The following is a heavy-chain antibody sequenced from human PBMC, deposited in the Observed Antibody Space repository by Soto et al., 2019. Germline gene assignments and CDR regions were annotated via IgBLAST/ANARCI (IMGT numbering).Heavy chain of an antibody. CDR1: GFTFSSFA. J-gene: IGHJ4*02. Sequence: GGSLRLSCTASGFTFSSFAMNWCRQAPGKGLEWVSTINKSGRSTYYADPVKGRFTISRDNSKNMLFLQINGLRAEDTAVYYCAKDPPTTGTTFDYWGRGTLVTVSS. D-gene: IGHD1-1*01. CDR3: AKDPPTTGTTFDY. CDR2: INKSGRST. V-gene: IGHV3-23*01.